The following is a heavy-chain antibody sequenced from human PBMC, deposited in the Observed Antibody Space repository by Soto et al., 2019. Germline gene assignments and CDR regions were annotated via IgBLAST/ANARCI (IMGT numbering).Heavy chain of an antibody. V-gene: IGHV3-66*01. J-gene: IGHJ4*02. CDR3: SRSIFGNGWPD. CDR1: GFTVSSNY. CDR2: IYSGGST. D-gene: IGHD6-19*01. Sequence: GGSLRLSCAASGFTVSSNYMSWVRQAPGKGLEWVSVIYSGGSTYYADSVKGRFTISRDNSKNTLYLQMNNLRAEDTAIYYCSRSIFGNGWPDWGQGTPVTVSS.